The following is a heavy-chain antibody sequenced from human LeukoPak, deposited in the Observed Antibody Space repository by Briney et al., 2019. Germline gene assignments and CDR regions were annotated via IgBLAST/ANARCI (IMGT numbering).Heavy chain of an antibody. J-gene: IGHJ5*02. D-gene: IGHD2-2*01. V-gene: IGHV4-61*02. CDR1: GDSISSGDYY. Sequence: PSETLSLTCTVSGDSISSGDYYWSWIRQPAGKGLEWIGRISSSGSTNYNPSLKSRVTISVDTSKNQFSLKLSSVTAADTAVYYCARNGPMIPAAMGGWFDPWGQGTLVTVSS. CDR3: ARNGPMIPAAMGGWFDP. CDR2: ISSSGST.